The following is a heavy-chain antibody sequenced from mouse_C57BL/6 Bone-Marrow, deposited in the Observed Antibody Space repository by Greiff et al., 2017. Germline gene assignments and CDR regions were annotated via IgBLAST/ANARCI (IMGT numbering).Heavy chain of an antibody. V-gene: IGHV1-55*01. D-gene: IGHD1-1*01. CDR2: IYPGSGST. Sequence: QVQLQQPGAELVKPGASVKMSCKASGYTFTSYWITWVKQRPGQGLEWIGDIYPGSGSTNYNEKFKSKATLTVDTSSSTAYMQLSSLPSEDSAVYYFARTGYGSSPYYFDYWGQGTTLTVSS. CDR1: GYTFTSYW. CDR3: ARTGYGSSPYYFDY. J-gene: IGHJ2*01.